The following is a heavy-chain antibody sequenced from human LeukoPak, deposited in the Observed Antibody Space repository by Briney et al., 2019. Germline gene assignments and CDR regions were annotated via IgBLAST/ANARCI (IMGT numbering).Heavy chain of an antibody. CDR3: AREGRDSSGYYYLYAFDI. J-gene: IGHJ3*02. CDR2: MNPNSGNT. Sequence: GASVKVSCKASGYTFTSYDINWVRQATGQGLEWMGWMNPNSGNTGYAQKFQGRVTITRNTSISTAYMELSSLRSEDTAVYYCAREGRDSSGYYYLYAFDIWGQGTMVTVSS. CDR1: GYTFTSYD. D-gene: IGHD3-22*01. V-gene: IGHV1-8*03.